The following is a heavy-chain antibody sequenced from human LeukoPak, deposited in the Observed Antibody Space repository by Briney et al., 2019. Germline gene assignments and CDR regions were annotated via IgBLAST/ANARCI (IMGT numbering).Heavy chain of an antibody. CDR2: INNDGTAT. J-gene: IGHJ4*02. Sequence: GGSLRLSSAASGFTLNYFWMHSVRQVPGKGLVCVAGINNDGTATYYADSVKGRFTISRDNAKNTVYPQMNGLRAEDTTVYYCATVSEYWGQGTLVTVSS. CDR1: GFTLNYFW. CDR3: ATVSEY. V-gene: IGHV3-74*01.